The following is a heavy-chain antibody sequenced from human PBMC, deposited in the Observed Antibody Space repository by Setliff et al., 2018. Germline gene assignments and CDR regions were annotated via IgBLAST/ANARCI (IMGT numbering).Heavy chain of an antibody. Sequence: SVKVSCKASGYTFTSYAMHWVRQAPGQRLEWMGGIIPIFGTANYAQKFQGRVTITTDESTSTAYMELSSLRSEDTAVYYCASDYDSSGYLVYWGQGTLVTVS. D-gene: IGHD3-22*01. V-gene: IGHV1-69*05. CDR1: GYTFTSYA. J-gene: IGHJ4*02. CDR2: IIPIFGTA. CDR3: ASDYDSSGYLVY.